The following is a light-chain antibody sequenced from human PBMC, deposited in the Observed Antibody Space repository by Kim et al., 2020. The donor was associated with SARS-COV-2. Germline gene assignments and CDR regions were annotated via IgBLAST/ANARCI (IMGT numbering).Light chain of an antibody. J-gene: IGKJ4*01. CDR1: QSVTNN. V-gene: IGKV3-15*01. Sequence: SRGERDTLSCRASQSVTNNLAWYQQRPGQAPRLLIYGASTRATGVPARFSGSGSGTEFTLTISSLQSEDFALYYCQQYNDWPPLTFGGGTKVDIK. CDR2: GAS. CDR3: QQYNDWPPLT.